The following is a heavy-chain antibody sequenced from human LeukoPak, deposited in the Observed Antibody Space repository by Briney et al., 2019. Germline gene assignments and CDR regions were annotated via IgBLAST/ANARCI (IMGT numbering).Heavy chain of an antibody. V-gene: IGHV1-2*02. CDR2: INPNSGGT. D-gene: IGHD2-2*01. J-gene: IGHJ5*02. Sequence: ASVKVSCKASGYTFTGYYMHWVRQAPGQALEWMGWINPNSGGTNYAQKFQGRVTMTRDTSISTAYMELSRLRSDDTAVYYCARYCSSTSCSIHNWFDPWGQGTLVTVSS. CDR1: GYTFTGYY. CDR3: ARYCSSTSCSIHNWFDP.